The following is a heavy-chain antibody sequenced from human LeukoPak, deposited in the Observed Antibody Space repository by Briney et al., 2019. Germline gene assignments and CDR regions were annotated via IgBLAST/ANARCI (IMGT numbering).Heavy chain of an antibody. D-gene: IGHD4-17*01. V-gene: IGHV4-59*01. CDR1: GGSISSYY. J-gene: IGHJ4*02. CDR2: IYYSGST. CDR3: ARDSSTVTTRHFDY. Sequence: PSETLSLTCTVSGGSISSYYWSWLRQPPGTGLEWIGYIYYSGSTNYNPSLKGRVTISVDTSKTQFSLKLNSVTAADTAVYYCARDSSTVTTRHFDYWGQGTLVTVSS.